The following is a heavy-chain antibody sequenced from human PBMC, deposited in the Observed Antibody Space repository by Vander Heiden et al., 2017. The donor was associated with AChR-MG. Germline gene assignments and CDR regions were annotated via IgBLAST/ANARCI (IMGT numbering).Heavy chain of an antibody. D-gene: IGHD2-21*01. V-gene: IGHV3-72*01. Sequence: EVQLVESGGGLVQPGGSLRLSCAVSGLTIRDQYMDWVRQAPGKGLEWVGRSRSKANRFTTEYAASVKGRFTISRDDSKNSLELQMNCLKIEDTAVYYCARGHNAFDAWGQGTMVTVSS. CDR2: SRSKANRFTT. CDR3: ARGHNAFDA. J-gene: IGHJ3*01. CDR1: GLTIRDQY.